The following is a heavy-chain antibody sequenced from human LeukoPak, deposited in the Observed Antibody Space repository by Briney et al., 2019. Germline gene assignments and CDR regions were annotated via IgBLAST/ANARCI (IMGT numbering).Heavy chain of an antibody. CDR3: ARERGGIGFKGDY. J-gene: IGHJ4*02. CDR2: ISPHNGDT. Sequence: GASVKVSCKASGYTFTLYGISWVRQAPGQGLEWMGWISPHNGDTNYAQKFQGRVTMTTDTSTSTAYMKLRSLRSDDTAVFYCARERGGIGFKGDYWGQGTLVTVSS. D-gene: IGHD3-16*01. CDR1: GYTFTLYG. V-gene: IGHV1-18*01.